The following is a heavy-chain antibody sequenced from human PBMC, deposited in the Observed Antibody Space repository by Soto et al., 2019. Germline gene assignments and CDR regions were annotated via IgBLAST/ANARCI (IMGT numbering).Heavy chain of an antibody. V-gene: IGHV1-69*12. CDR2: IIPIFGTA. J-gene: IGHJ5*02. D-gene: IGHD3-22*01. CDR1: EGSFSSYA. CDR3: ARDRGPSSGYYPYWFDP. Sequence: QVQLVQSGAEVEKPGSSEKVSCKASEGSFSSYAISWVREAPGQGLERMREIIPIFGTANYAQKFQGRVTITAAESTSTADVELSSVRSEDTAVYYCARDRGPSSGYYPYWFDPWGQGTLVSVSS.